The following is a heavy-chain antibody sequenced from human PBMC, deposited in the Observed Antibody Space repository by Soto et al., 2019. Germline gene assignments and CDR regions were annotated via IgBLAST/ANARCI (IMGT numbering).Heavy chain of an antibody. CDR2: IRSKANSYAT. V-gene: IGHV3-73*01. Sequence: TGGSRSHSCAASGLTFSCSAMHLVRPASGKGLEWVGRIRSKANSYATAYAASVKGRFTISRDDSKNTAYLQMNSLKTEDTAVYYCTRRSAGTGTDYWGQGTMVNVPQ. D-gene: IGHD6-13*01. CDR1: GLTFSCSA. CDR3: TRRSAGTGTDY. J-gene: IGHJ4*02.